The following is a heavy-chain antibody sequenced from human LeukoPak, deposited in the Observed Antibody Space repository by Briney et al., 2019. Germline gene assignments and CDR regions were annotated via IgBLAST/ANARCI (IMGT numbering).Heavy chain of an antibody. CDR1: GFTVSSNY. CDR2: IYSGGST. Sequence: GGSLRLSCAASGFTVSSNYMSWDRQAPWKGLEWVSVIYSGGSTYYADSVKGRFTISRDNSKNTLYLQMNSLRAEDTAVYYCARGQWLVHLDYWGQGTLVTVSS. D-gene: IGHD6-19*01. J-gene: IGHJ4*02. V-gene: IGHV3-66*01. CDR3: ARGQWLVHLDY.